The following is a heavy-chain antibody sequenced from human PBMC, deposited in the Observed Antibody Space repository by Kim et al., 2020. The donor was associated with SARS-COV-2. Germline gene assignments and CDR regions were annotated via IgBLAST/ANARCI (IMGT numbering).Heavy chain of an antibody. CDR3: AREKQWLVLASYDFDY. CDR2: IWYDGSNK. D-gene: IGHD6-19*01. CDR1: GFTFSSYG. V-gene: IGHV3-33*01. Sequence: GGSLRLSCAASGFTFSSYGMHWVRQAPGKGLEWVAVIWYDGSNKYYADSVKGRFTISRDNSKNTLYLQMNSLRAEDTAVYYCAREKQWLVLASYDFDYWGQGTLVTVSS. J-gene: IGHJ4*02.